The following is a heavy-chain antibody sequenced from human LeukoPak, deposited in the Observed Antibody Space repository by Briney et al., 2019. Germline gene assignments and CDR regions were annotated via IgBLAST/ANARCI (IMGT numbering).Heavy chain of an antibody. Sequence: GGSLRLSCAASGFSFDNYAMSWVRQAPGKGLEWVSAVSNRDGTTYYADSVKGRFTISRDNSKNTLYLQMNSLRAEDTAVYYCAKDRDPYDYGSGSYYNGVFDYWGQGTLVTVSS. V-gene: IGHV3-23*01. D-gene: IGHD3-10*01. CDR3: AKDRDPYDYGSGSYYNGVFDY. CDR1: GFSFDNYA. J-gene: IGHJ4*02. CDR2: VSNRDGTT.